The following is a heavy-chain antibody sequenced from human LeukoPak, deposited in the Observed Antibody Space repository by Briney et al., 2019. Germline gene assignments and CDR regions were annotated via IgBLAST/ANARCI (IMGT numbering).Heavy chain of an antibody. Sequence: GGSLRLSCAASGFTFSRYWMTWVRQAPGKGLEWVANIKEDGSEKYYVDSVKGRFTIPRDNAKNALYLQMNSLRGEDTAAYYCARADYSGRIFDHWGQGTLVTFSS. CDR3: ARADYSGRIFDH. J-gene: IGHJ4*02. D-gene: IGHD1-26*01. V-gene: IGHV3-7*01. CDR1: GFTFSRYW. CDR2: IKEDGSEK.